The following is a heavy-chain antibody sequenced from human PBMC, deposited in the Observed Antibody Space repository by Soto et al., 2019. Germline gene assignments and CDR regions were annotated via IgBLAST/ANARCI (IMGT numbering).Heavy chain of an antibody. Sequence: PSETLSLTCIVSGESISSSSYYWGWIRQPPGKGLKWIGSIYYSGRTYYNPSFKSRVTISIGTSKNQFSLKLSSVTATDTAVYYCARQRTTVVTQAYFDHWGQGALVTVSS. J-gene: IGHJ4*02. D-gene: IGHD2-21*02. CDR2: IYYSGRT. V-gene: IGHV4-39*01. CDR1: GESISSSSYY. CDR3: ARQRTTVVTQAYFDH.